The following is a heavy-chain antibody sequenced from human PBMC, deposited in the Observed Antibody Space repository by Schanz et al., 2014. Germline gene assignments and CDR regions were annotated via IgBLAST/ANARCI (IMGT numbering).Heavy chain of an antibody. CDR3: ARRASCSRIGCPFDS. Sequence: VQLVESGGGLVKPGGSLRLSCAASGFTFSDYYMSWIRQAPGKGLEWVSALSGSGGSTYYADSAKGRFTISRDNSKNTLYLQMNSLKTEDTAMYYCARRASCSRIGCPFDSWGQGTLVTVSS. D-gene: IGHD2-2*01. CDR1: GFTFSDYY. J-gene: IGHJ4*02. CDR2: LSGSGGST. V-gene: IGHV3-23*04.